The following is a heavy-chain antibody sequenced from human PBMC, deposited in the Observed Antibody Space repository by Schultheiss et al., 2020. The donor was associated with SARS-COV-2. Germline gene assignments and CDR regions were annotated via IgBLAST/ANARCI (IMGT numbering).Heavy chain of an antibody. CDR1: GFTFSSYA. V-gene: IGHV3-23*01. J-gene: IGHJ5*02. Sequence: GGSLRLSCAASGFTFSSYAMRWVRQAPGKGLERVSVVSGSGGGTFYADSVKCRFTISRDNSNNTLFLHVSTLRADDTAVYYCATLQRRVAGPSWFDLWGQGTLVTVSS. CDR3: ATLQRRVAGPSWFDL. CDR2: VSGSGGGT. D-gene: IGHD6-19*01.